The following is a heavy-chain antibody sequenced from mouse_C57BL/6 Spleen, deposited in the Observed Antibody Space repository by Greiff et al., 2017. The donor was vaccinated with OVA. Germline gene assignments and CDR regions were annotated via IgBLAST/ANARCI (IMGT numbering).Heavy chain of an antibody. CDR1: GYTFTDYY. Sequence: QVQLQQSGAELVRPGASVKLSCKASGYTFTDYYINWVQQRPGQGLEWIARIYPGSGNTYYNEMFKGKATLTAEKSSSTAYMQLSRLTSEDSAVYFCARSITTVVAYYYAMDYWGQGTSVTVSS. J-gene: IGHJ4*01. CDR3: ARSITTVVAYYYAMDY. CDR2: IYPGSGNT. V-gene: IGHV1-76*01. D-gene: IGHD1-1*01.